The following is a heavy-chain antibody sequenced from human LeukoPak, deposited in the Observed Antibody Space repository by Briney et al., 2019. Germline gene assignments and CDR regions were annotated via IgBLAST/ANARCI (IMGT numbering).Heavy chain of an antibody. D-gene: IGHD1-26*01. Sequence: SETLSLTCTLSGGSISTYCWTWIRQPPGKGLEWIGYICYTGSTNYNPSLKSRVIISVDTSKIQFSLKLSSVTAADTALYYCARHGSYYEFDYWGQGTLVTVSS. CDR1: GGSISTYC. CDR2: ICYTGST. J-gene: IGHJ4*02. V-gene: IGHV4-59*08. CDR3: ARHGSYYEFDY.